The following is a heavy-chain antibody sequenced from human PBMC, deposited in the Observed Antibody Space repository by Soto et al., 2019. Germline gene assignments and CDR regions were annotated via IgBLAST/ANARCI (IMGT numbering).Heavy chain of an antibody. CDR1: GFTFSSYA. V-gene: IGHV3-23*01. J-gene: IGHJ4*02. D-gene: IGHD3-22*01. Sequence: EVQLLESGGGLVQPGGSLRLSCAASGFTFSSYAMSWVRQAPGKGLEWVSAISGSGASTYYADSVKGRFTISRDNSKNTLYLQMNSLRAEDTAVYYCAKSHLVGVISIGYWGQGTLVTVSS. CDR2: ISGSGAST. CDR3: AKSHLVGVISIGY.